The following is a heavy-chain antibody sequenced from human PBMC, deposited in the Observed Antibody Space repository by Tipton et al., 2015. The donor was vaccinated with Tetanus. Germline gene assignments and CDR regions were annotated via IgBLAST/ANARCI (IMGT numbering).Heavy chain of an antibody. CDR1: GDSIGRTSPY. Sequence: TLSLTCTVSGDSIGRTSPYWGWIRQPPGKDLEWIGSIYRRETTYYNPSLKSRVTVSIDVSKNQFSLKLNSMTAADTAVYYCARVGYYYYYMDVWGKGTTVTVSS. J-gene: IGHJ6*03. CDR2: IYRRETT. D-gene: IGHD3-22*01. CDR3: ARVGYYYYYMDV. V-gene: IGHV4-39*07.